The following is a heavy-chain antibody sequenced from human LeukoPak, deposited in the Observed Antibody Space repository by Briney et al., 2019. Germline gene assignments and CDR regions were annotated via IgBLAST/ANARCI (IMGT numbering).Heavy chain of an antibody. CDR2: IFHSGNS. CDR3: ARAVHYSGTSDQYTGGWYYFDF. Sequence: SETLSLTCTVSGYSMSSGYYWGWIRQPPGKGLQWIGSIFHSGNSYYNPSLKSRVTISVDTSKNQFSLKLSSVTAADTAVYYCARAVHYSGTSDQYTGGWYYFDFWGQGTLVTVSS. V-gene: IGHV4-38-2*02. J-gene: IGHJ4*02. CDR1: GYSMSSGYY. D-gene: IGHD3-10*01.